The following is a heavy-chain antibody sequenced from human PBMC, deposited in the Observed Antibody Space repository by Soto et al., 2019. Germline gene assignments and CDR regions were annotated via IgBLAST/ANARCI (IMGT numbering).Heavy chain of an antibody. V-gene: IGHV4-4*02. CDR1: GGSLSSSSW. CDR3: VHHGGVPYYHDF. Sequence: PSETLSLTCAVSGGSLSSSSWWSWVRQPPGKTLEWLGEIFYSGSTKYNPSLNSRVTISADQSKNDFSLRLSSVPAADTAVYYCVHHGGVPYYHDFWGQGMLVTVSS. CDR2: IFYSGST. D-gene: IGHD2-8*01. J-gene: IGHJ4*02.